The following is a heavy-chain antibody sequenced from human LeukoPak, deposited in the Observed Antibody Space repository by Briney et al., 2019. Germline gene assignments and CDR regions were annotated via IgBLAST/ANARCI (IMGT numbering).Heavy chain of an antibody. D-gene: IGHD3-3*01. CDR1: GYTFTGYY. V-gene: IGHV1-2*02. J-gene: IGHJ6*03. CDR3: ATARRYYDSWSRTEGDYYMDV. Sequence: GASVKVSCKASGYTFTGYYMHWVRQAPGQGLEWMGWINPNRGGTNYAQKFQGRVTMTRDTSISTAYMELSRLRSEDTAVYYCATARRYYDSWSRTEGDYYMDVWGEGTTVTVSS. CDR2: INPNRGGT.